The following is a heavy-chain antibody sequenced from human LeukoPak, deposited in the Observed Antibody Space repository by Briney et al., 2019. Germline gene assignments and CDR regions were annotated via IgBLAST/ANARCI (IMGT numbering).Heavy chain of an antibody. CDR1: GSTFSSYG. Sequence: GGSLRLSCAASGSTFSSYGMHWVRQAPGKGLEWVAVISYDGSNKYYADSVKGRFTISRDNSKNTLYLQMNSLRAEDTAVYYCAKQSRYYDSSGPGAFDIWGQGTMVTVSS. D-gene: IGHD3-22*01. J-gene: IGHJ3*02. CDR3: AKQSRYYDSSGPGAFDI. V-gene: IGHV3-30*18. CDR2: ISYDGSNK.